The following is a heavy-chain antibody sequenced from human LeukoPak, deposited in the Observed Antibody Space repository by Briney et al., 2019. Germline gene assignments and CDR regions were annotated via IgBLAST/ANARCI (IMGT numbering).Heavy chain of an antibody. CDR2: ISYDGSNK. CDR3: AVTHERSSWYYFDY. V-gene: IGHV3-30-3*01. J-gene: IGHJ4*02. Sequence: PGGSLRLSCAASGFTFSSYAMHWVRQAPGKGLEWVAVISYDGSNKYYADSVKGRFTISRDNSKNTLYLQMNSLRAEDTAVYYCAVTHERSSWYYFDYWGQGTLVTVSS. CDR1: GFTFSSYA. D-gene: IGHD6-13*01.